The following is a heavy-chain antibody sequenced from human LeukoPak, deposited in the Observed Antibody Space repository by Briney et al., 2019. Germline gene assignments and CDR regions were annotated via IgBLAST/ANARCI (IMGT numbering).Heavy chain of an antibody. V-gene: IGHV5-51*01. J-gene: IGHJ4*02. D-gene: IGHD2-15*01. CDR1: GYIFSNYW. Sequence: GESLKISCKGSGYIFSNYWIGWVRQLPGKGLEWMGIIYSGDSDARYSPSFQGQVTFSVDTSISTVYLQWTYLKASDSAMYYCARREASANFDYWGQGTLVTVSS. CDR3: ARREASANFDY. CDR2: IYSGDSDA.